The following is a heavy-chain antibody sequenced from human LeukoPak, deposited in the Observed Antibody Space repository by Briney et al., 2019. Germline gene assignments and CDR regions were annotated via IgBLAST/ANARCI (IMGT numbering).Heavy chain of an antibody. CDR3: ARKEWELHFDL. Sequence: SENLSLTCTVSGASLNNYYWSWIRQPPGMGLEWIGYIHSSGSTNYNPSLKSRVAISIDTSKNQFSLRVNSMTAADAAVYYCARKEWELHFDLWGRGSPVTVSS. V-gene: IGHV4-59*01. CDR2: IHSSGST. CDR1: GASLNNYY. J-gene: IGHJ2*01. D-gene: IGHD1-26*01.